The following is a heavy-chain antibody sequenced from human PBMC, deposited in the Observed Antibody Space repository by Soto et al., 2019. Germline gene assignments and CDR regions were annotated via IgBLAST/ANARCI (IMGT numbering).Heavy chain of an antibody. Sequence: QVQLQESGPGLVKPSQTLSLICTVSGGSISSGDYYWSWIRQPPGKGLEWIGYIYYSGTTFYNPCLKIRLNISLDTSKNQFSLKLSSVTAADTAVYYCATDRCGSECFDYWGQGTLVTVSS. J-gene: IGHJ4*02. CDR2: IYYSGTT. CDR1: GGSISSGDYY. V-gene: IGHV4-30-4*01. D-gene: IGHD5-12*01. CDR3: ATDRCGSECFDY.